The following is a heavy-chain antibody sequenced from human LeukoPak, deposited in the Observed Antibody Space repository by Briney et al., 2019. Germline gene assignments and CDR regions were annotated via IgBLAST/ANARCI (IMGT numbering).Heavy chain of an antibody. Sequence: ASVKVSCKASGYTFTNYGISWVRQAPGQGLEWMGWISAYDGNTNYLQKLQGRVTMTTDTSTSTAYMELRSLRSDDTAVYYCARPYDSSGNDLGNWGQGTLVTVSS. J-gene: IGHJ4*02. CDR1: GYTFTNYG. CDR2: ISAYDGNT. D-gene: IGHD3-22*01. CDR3: ARPYDSSGNDLGN. V-gene: IGHV1-18*01.